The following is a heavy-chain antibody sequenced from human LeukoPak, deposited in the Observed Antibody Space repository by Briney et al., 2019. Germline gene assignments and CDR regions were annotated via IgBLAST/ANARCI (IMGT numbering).Heavy chain of an antibody. Sequence: SETLSLTCTVSGGSISSGGYYWSWIRQPPGKGLEWIGYIYHSGSTYYNPSLKSRVTISVDRSKNQFSLKLSSVTAADTAVYYCALWMGSTPFDIWGQGTMVTVSS. V-gene: IGHV4-30-2*01. CDR1: GGSISSGGYY. CDR2: IYHSGST. J-gene: IGHJ3*02. D-gene: IGHD5-12*01. CDR3: ALWMGSTPFDI.